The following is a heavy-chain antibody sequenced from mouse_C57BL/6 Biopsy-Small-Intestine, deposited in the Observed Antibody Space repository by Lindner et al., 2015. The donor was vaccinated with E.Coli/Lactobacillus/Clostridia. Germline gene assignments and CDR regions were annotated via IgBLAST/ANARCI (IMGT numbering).Heavy chain of an antibody. CDR2: INPNNGGT. CDR1: GYTFTEYN. Sequence: VQLQESGPELVKPGASVKIPCKASGYTFTEYNMDWVKQSHGKSLEWIGDINPNNGGTIYNQKFKGKATLTVDKSSSTAYMELRSLTSEDTAAYYCARGGYYGYDGYFDYWGQGTTLTVSS. D-gene: IGHD2-2*01. J-gene: IGHJ2*01. V-gene: IGHV1-18*01. CDR3: ARGGYYGYDGYFDY.